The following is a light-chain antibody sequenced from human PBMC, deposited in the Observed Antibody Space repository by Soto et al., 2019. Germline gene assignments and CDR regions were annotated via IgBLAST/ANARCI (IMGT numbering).Light chain of an antibody. CDR1: QSVSSY. CDR3: QQRSNWF. CDR2: DAS. Sequence: EIVLTQSPATLSLSPGERATLSCRTSQSVSSYLAWYQQKPGQAPRLLIYDASNRATGIPARFSGSGSGTDFTLTISSLESEDFAVYYCQQRSNWFFGQGNKLEIK. V-gene: IGKV3-11*01. J-gene: IGKJ2*01.